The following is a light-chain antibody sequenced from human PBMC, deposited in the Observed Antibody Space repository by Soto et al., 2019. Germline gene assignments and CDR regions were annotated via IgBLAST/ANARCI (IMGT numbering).Light chain of an antibody. Sequence: DIPMTQSPSTLSASVGDRVTITCRASQSISSWLAWYQQKPGKAPKLLIYKASSLESGVPSRFSGSGSGPEFTLTISSLQPDDFATYYCQQYYSYPTFGQGTKVEIK. CDR1: QSISSW. J-gene: IGKJ1*01. CDR2: KAS. CDR3: QQYYSYPT. V-gene: IGKV1-5*03.